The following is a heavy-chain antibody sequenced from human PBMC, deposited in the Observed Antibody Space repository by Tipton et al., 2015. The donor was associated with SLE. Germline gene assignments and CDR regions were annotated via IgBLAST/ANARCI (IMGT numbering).Heavy chain of an antibody. Sequence: TLSLTCSVSGGSIGYYYWNWIRQPPGKGLGWIGRVLSSGGTYYNPSLGSRVAMSVDTSKNQFSLKLTSVTAADTAVYYCARESEGFDSWGQGTLVTVSS. V-gene: IGHV4-4*07. CDR3: ARESEGFDS. CDR1: GGSIGYYY. CDR2: VLSSGGT. J-gene: IGHJ4*02.